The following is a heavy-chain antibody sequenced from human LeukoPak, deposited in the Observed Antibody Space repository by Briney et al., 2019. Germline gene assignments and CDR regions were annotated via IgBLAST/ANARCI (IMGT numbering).Heavy chain of an antibody. CDR2: ISGSGDST. J-gene: IGHJ1*01. D-gene: IGHD3-16*01. V-gene: IGHV3-23*01. Sequence: GGSLRLSCAASGFIFRSYAMSWVRQAPGKGLEWVSAISGSGDSTYDGDSVKGRFTVSRDNSKNTLYLQMNSLRAEDTAVYYCANGRDRLASGFQHWGQGTLVTVSS. CDR1: GFIFRSYA. CDR3: ANGRDRLASGFQH.